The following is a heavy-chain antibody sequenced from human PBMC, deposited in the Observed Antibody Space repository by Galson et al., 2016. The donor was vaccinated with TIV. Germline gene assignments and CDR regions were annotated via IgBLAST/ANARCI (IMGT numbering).Heavy chain of an antibody. CDR2: IIPLFGTT. J-gene: IGHJ6*02. V-gene: IGHV1-69*13. Sequence: SVKVSCKASGGTFSTYVINWVRQAPGQGLEWMGGIIPLFGTTNYAQKFQGRVTISADESTSTAYMELSSLRSEDTAVFYCATDRNTALDTHHYYYGMDVWVPGTTVTVSS. D-gene: IGHD5-18*01. CDR3: ATDRNTALDTHHYYYGMDV. CDR1: GGTFSTYV.